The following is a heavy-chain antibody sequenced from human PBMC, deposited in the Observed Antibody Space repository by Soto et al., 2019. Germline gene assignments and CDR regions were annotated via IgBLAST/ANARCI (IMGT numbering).Heavy chain of an antibody. D-gene: IGHD4-17*01. V-gene: IGHV1-2*04. J-gene: IGHJ4*02. CDR3: ATWVDYGDFEGFDF. CDR2: VDPNGGGS. CDR1: GYSFTDYK. Sequence: QLLQSGAEVKKPGASVKVSCKTSGYSFTDYKLHWVRQAPGQGLEWMGWVDPNGGGSNSAQKFQGSVTMTLDTSITTAYLDLTRLTTNDTATYFCATWVDYGDFEGFDFWGQGTLVTVSS.